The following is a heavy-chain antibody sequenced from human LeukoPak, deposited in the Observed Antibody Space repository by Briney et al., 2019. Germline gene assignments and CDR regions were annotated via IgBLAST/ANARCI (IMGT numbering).Heavy chain of an antibody. Sequence: PGGSLRLSCAASGFTFSDYYMSWVRQAPGKGLEWVSAISGSGGSTHYADSVEGRFIISRDNRENSLYLQMNSLRPEDTALYYCAKDRAARGRGNYFYMDVWGKGTAVTVSS. CDR1: GFTFSDYY. CDR2: ISGSGGST. V-gene: IGHV3-43*02. J-gene: IGHJ6*03. D-gene: IGHD2/OR15-2a*01. CDR3: AKDRAARGRGNYFYMDV.